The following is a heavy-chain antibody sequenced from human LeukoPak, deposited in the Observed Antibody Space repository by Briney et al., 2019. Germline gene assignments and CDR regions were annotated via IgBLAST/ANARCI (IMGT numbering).Heavy chain of an antibody. V-gene: IGHV3-48*01. J-gene: IGHJ4*02. CDR2: ISSSSSTI. CDR3: ARRRFMGYGRYYFDY. D-gene: IGHD2-8*01. CDR1: GFTFSSYS. Sequence: PGGSLRLSCAAPGFTFSSYSMNWVRQAPGKGLEWVSYISSSSSTIYYADSVKGRFTISRDNAKNSLYLQMNSLRAEDTAVYYCARRRFMGYGRYYFDYWGQGTLVTVSS.